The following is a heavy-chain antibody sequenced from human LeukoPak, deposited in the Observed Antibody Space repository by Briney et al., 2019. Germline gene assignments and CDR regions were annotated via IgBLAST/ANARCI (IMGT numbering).Heavy chain of an antibody. CDR2: INHSGST. V-gene: IGHV4-34*01. CDR1: GGSFSGYY. Sequence: PSETLSLTCAVYGGSFSGYYWSWIRQPPGKGLEWIGEINHSGSTNYNPSLKSRVTISVDRFKKQFSVKLSSVTAADTAVYYCARGLNFDYWGQGTLVTVSS. J-gene: IGHJ4*02. CDR3: ARGLNFDY.